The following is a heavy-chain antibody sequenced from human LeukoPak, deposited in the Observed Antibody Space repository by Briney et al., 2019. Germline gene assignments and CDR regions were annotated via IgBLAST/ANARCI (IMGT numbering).Heavy chain of an antibody. CDR3: TTDLITVTIVYYYYMDV. J-gene: IGHJ6*03. CDR1: GFTFSNAW. CDR2: IKSKTDGGTT. V-gene: IGHV3-15*01. Sequence: GGSLRLSCAASGFTFSNAWMSWVRQAPGKGLKWVGRIKSKTDGGTTDYAAPVKGRFTISRDDSKNTLYLQMNSLKTEDTAVYYCTTDLITVTIVYYYYMDVWGKGTTVTVSS. D-gene: IGHD4-17*01.